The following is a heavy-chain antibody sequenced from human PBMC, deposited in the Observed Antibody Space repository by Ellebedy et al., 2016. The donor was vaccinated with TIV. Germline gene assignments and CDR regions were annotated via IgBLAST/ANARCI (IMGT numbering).Heavy chain of an antibody. CDR3: ASSSTFPYCSSTSCYVLDYYYYGMDV. D-gene: IGHD2-2*01. Sequence: MPSETLSLTCTVSGGSISSGGYYWSWIRQHPGKDLEWIGYIYYSGSTYYNPSLKSLVTISVDTSKNQFSLKLSSVTAADTAVYYCASSSTFPYCSSTSCYVLDYYYYGMDVWGQGTTVTVSS. V-gene: IGHV4-31*01. J-gene: IGHJ6*02. CDR2: IYYSGST. CDR1: GGSISSGGYY.